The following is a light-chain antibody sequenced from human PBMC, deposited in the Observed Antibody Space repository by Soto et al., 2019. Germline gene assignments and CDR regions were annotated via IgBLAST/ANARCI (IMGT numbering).Light chain of an antibody. J-gene: IGKJ1*01. Sequence: VLTQSPATLSLSPGERATLSCRASQSVNNYLAWYQQKPGQAPRLLIYDTSDRASGIPARFSGSGSGTDLTITISSLEPEDFEVFYCQQRSVWPWTFGQGTKVDIK. CDR3: QQRSVWPWT. V-gene: IGKV3-11*01. CDR1: QSVNNY. CDR2: DTS.